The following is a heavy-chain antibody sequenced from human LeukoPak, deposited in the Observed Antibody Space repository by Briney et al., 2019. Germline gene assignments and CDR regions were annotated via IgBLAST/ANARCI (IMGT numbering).Heavy chain of an antibody. Sequence: GGSLRLSCSASGFTFSSYAMHWVRQAPGKGLEYVSAISSNGGSTYYADSVKGRFTISRDNSKNTLYLQMSSLRAEDTAVYYCAKDDIAVAGTLYSRDYWGQGTLVTVSS. CDR2: ISSNGGST. J-gene: IGHJ4*02. D-gene: IGHD6-19*01. V-gene: IGHV3-64D*06. CDR3: AKDDIAVAGTLYSRDY. CDR1: GFTFSSYA.